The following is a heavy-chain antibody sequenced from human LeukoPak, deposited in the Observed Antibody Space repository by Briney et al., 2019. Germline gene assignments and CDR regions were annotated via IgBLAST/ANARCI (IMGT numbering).Heavy chain of an antibody. J-gene: IGHJ5*01. CDR1: GFVFSASY. CDR3: VRGGTYWTVS. Sequence: QPGGSLSLSCAASGFVFSASYMSWVRKAPGKGLEWVATIKPDGSEKYHVDSVSGRFTISRDNTNDSLFLQMNSLRVDDTAVYYCVRGGTYWTVSWGQETLVNVS. CDR2: IKPDGSEK. V-gene: IGHV3-7*01.